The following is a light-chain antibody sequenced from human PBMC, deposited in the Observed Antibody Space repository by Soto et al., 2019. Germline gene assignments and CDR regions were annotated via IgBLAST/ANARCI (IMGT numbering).Light chain of an antibody. CDR3: SSYTTTRSYV. CDR2: DVS. Sequence: QSVLTRPASVSGSPWQSIAISCSGTSSDVGGYNYVSWYQQHPGGVPKLMIYDVSNRPSGISDRFSASKSGNTASLTISRLQAEDEADYYCSSYTTTRSYVFGTGTRVTV. CDR1: SSDVGGYNY. J-gene: IGLJ1*01. V-gene: IGLV2-14*01.